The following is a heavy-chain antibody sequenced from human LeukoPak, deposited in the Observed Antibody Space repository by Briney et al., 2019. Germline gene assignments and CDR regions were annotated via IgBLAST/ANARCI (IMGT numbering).Heavy chain of an antibody. CDR2: IYTSGST. CDR3: ARNSGSSQTYYFDY. V-gene: IGHV4-4*07. J-gene: IGHJ4*02. D-gene: IGHD1-26*01. CDR1: GGSISSYY. Sequence: KPSETLSLTCTVSGGSISSYYWSWIRQPPGKGLEWIGRIYTSGSTNYNPSLKSRVTISVDTSKNQFSLKLSSVTAADTAVYYCARNSGSSQTYYFDYWGQGTLVTVSS.